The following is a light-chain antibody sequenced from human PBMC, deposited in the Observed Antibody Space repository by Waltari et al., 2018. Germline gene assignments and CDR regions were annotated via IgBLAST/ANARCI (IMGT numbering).Light chain of an antibody. CDR1: TSNNGTTT. CDR2: AKY. V-gene: IGLV1-44*01. J-gene: IGLJ6*01. Sequence: QSVLTQPPSTSVTTGQRVTISCSESTSNNGTTTLTWYQLLPGTAPKTVIFAKYHRPSGVPDRFSASKSGTSASLVISELQSEDEADYFCATWDDSLSGRVFGSGTKVTVL. CDR3: ATWDDSLSGRV.